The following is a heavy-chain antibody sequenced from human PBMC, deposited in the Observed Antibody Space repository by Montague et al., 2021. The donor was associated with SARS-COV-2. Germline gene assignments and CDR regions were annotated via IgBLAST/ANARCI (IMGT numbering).Heavy chain of an antibody. Sequence: TLSLTCIVPSDSISSGGYYWSWIRQHPGKGLEWIGYIYYSGNTYYNPSLKSRVTMSVDTTKNQFSLTLNSVTAADTAVHYCAGGPSRLATQEFYFGYWGQGTLVSVSS. CDR2: IYYSGNT. CDR3: AGGPSRLATQEFYFGY. D-gene: IGHD5-24*01. V-gene: IGHV4-31*03. J-gene: IGHJ4*02. CDR1: SDSISSGGYY.